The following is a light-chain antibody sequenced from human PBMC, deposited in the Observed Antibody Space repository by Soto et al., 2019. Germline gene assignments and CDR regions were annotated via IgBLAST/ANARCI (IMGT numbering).Light chain of an antibody. Sequence: QSVLTQPPSASGTPGQRLTISCSGSSSNIGSKTVNWYQQLPGTAPKLLIYSNYQRPSGVPARFSGSKTGTSASLAISGLQSEDEADSYCSAWDASLNGYVFGTGTKLTVL. CDR1: SSNIGSKT. J-gene: IGLJ1*01. V-gene: IGLV1-44*01. CDR2: SNY. CDR3: SAWDASLNGYV.